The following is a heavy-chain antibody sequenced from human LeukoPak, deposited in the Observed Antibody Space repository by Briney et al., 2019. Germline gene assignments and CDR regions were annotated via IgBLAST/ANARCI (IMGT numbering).Heavy chain of an antibody. CDR1: GASLFGGGYY. CDR2: IHYSGDT. Sequence: PSHTLSLTCTVSGASLFGGGYYWSWIRQHPGEGLEWIVYIHYSGDTYYNPSLKSQVTISLYTSKNQFSLKLSSVTAADTAVYFCANSRDRNHYAAFDYWGQGTRVTVSS. D-gene: IGHD4-17*01. V-gene: IGHV4-31*01. CDR3: ANSRDRNHYAAFDY. J-gene: IGHJ4*02.